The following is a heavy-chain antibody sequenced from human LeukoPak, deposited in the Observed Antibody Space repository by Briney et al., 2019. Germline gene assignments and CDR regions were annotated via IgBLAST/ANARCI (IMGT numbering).Heavy chain of an antibody. D-gene: IGHD6-19*01. CDR3: ARGKVVAGTPGQNSWDS. V-gene: IGHV4-38-2*02. CDR2: IYSSGTT. CDR1: RYSISSGFY. Sequence: SETLSLTCTVSRYSISSGFYWGWIRRPPGKGLEWIGSIYSSGTTYYNPSLKSRVTISVDTSKNQFSLKLSSVTAADTAVYYCARGKVVAGTPGQNSWDSWGQGTLVTVSS. J-gene: IGHJ4*02.